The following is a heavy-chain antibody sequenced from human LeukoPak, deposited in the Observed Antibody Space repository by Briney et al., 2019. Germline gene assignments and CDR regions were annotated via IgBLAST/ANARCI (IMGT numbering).Heavy chain of an antibody. CDR2: IYSGGST. Sequence: PGESLRLSCAASGFTVSSNYMSWVRQAPGTGLEWVSVIYSGGSTYYADSVKGRFTISRDNSKNTLYLQMNSLRAEDTAVYYCAVVVPAANWFDPWGQGTLVTVSS. CDR1: GFTVSSNY. J-gene: IGHJ5*02. CDR3: AVVVPAANWFDP. D-gene: IGHD2-2*01. V-gene: IGHV3-53*01.